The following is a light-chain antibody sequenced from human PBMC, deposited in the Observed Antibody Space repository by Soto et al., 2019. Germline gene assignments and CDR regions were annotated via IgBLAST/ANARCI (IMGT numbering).Light chain of an antibody. CDR2: GNS. J-gene: IGLJ2*01. CDR3: QSYDSSLDVI. CDR1: SSNIGAGYD. V-gene: IGLV1-40*01. Sequence: QPVLTQPPSVSGATGQRVTISCTGSSSNIGAGYDVHWYQQLPGTAPKLLIYGNSNRPSGVPDRFSGSKSGTSASLAITGLQAEDEADYYCQSYDSSLDVIFGGGTKVTVL.